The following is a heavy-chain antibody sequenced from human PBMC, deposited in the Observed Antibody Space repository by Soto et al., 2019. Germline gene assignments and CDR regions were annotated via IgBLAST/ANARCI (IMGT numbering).Heavy chain of an antibody. CDR2: ITDYGRT. D-gene: IGHD3-16*01. CDR3: ARVLITSGPLEDSFDY. Sequence: SETLSLTCSVSGGSIRRSDSSWTWVRQFPGKGLEWIAYITDYGRTDYNPSLKSRATISIDTSKNQFFLNLSSVTVADAAVYFCARVLITSGPLEDSFDYWGPGSLVTVSS. CDR1: GGSIRRSDSS. J-gene: IGHJ4*02. V-gene: IGHV4-31*03.